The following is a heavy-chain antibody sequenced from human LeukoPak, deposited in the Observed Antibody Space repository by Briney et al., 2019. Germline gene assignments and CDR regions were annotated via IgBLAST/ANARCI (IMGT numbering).Heavy chain of an antibody. CDR1: GFTFSSYS. V-gene: IGHV3-21*01. J-gene: IGHJ4*02. Sequence: SGGSLRLSCAASGFTFSSYSMNWVRQAPGKGLEWVSSISSSSSYIYYAASVKGRFTISRDNAKNSLYLQMNSLRAEDTAVYYCARDGEVVVTAFYFDYWGQGTLVTVSS. D-gene: IGHD2-21*02. CDR2: ISSSSSYI. CDR3: ARDGEVVVTAFYFDY.